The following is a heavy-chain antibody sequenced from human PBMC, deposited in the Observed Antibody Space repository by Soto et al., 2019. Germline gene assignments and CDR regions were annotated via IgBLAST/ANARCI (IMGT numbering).Heavy chain of an antibody. Sequence: EVQLLESGGGLVQPGGSLRLSCAASGFTFSSYAMSWVRQAPGKGLEWVLAISGSGGSTYYADSVKGRFTISRDNSKNTLYLQMNGLRAEDTAVYYCAKDEGDPDFFDYWGQGTLVTVSS. CDR1: GFTFSSYA. CDR2: ISGSGGST. CDR3: AKDEGDPDFFDY. V-gene: IGHV3-23*01. J-gene: IGHJ4*02.